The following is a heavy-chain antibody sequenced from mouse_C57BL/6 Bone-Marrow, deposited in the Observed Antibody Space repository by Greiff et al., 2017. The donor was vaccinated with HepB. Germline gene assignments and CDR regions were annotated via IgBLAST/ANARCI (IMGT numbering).Heavy chain of an antibody. CDR3: ARGWVTTREVGGYFDY. J-gene: IGHJ2*01. CDR1: GYTFTSYW. D-gene: IGHD2-2*01. CDR2: IYPGSGST. V-gene: IGHV1-55*01. Sequence: VQLQQPGAELMKPGASVKMSCKASGYTFTSYWITWVKQRPGQGLEWIGDIYPGSGSTNYNEKFKSKATLTVDTSSSTAYMQLSSLTSEDSAVYYCARGWVTTREVGGYFDYWGQGTTLTVSS.